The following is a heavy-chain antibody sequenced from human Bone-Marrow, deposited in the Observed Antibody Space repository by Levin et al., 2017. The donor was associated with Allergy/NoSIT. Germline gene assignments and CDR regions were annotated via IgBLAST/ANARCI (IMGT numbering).Heavy chain of an antibody. J-gene: IGHJ3*02. CDR2: ISSSSSTI. CDR3: ARVAYSSGWYTDDAFDI. CDR1: GFTFSSYS. D-gene: IGHD6-19*01. Sequence: GGSLRLSCAASGFTFSSYSMNWVRQAPGKGLEWVSYISSSSSTIYYADSVKGRFTISRDNAKNSLYLQMNSLRAEDTAVYYCARVAYSSGWYTDDAFDIWGQGTMVTVSS. V-gene: IGHV3-48*04.